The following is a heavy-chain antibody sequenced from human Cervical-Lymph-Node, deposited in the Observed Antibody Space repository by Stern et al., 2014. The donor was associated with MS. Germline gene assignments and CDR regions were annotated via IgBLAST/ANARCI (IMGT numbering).Heavy chain of an antibody. CDR2: IYQSGST. J-gene: IGHJ4*02. D-gene: IGHD4-17*01. CDR3: TRNGYYCLDS. Sequence: VHLVESGPGLVKPAGTLSLTCAVSGGSISGTAWWSWVRQPPGKGLEWIGEIYQSGSTNYNPSLKSRVTISLGKSKNQFSLNLSSVTAADTAVYYCTRNGYYCLDSWGQGTLVTVSS. V-gene: IGHV4-4*02. CDR1: GGSISGTAW.